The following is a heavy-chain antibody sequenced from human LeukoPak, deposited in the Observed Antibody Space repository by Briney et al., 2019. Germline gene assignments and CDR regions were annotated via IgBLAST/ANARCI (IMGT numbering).Heavy chain of an antibody. CDR2: ISGSGDST. J-gene: IGHJ4*02. CDR1: GFTFSTYG. D-gene: IGHD1-26*01. CDR3: AREVGPFDY. V-gene: IGHV3-23*01. Sequence: GGTLRLSCAASGFTFSTYGMTWVRQAPGKGLEWVSSISGSGDSTYYADSLKGRFTISRDNSKNTLYLQMNSLRAEDTAVYYCAREVGPFDYWGQGTLVTVSS.